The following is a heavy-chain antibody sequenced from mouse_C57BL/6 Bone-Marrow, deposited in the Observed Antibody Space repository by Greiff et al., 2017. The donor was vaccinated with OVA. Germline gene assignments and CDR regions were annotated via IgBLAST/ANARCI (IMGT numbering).Heavy chain of an antibody. CDR2: IWSGGST. Sequence: VQLQQSGPGLVQPSQSLSITCTVSGFSLTSYGVHWVRQSPGKGLKWLGVIWSGGSTDYNAAFISRLSISKDNSKSQVFFKMNSLQADDTDIYYCVPHEPAMDYWGQGTSVTVSS. V-gene: IGHV2-2*01. CDR1: GFSLTSYG. J-gene: IGHJ4*01. CDR3: VPHEPAMDY.